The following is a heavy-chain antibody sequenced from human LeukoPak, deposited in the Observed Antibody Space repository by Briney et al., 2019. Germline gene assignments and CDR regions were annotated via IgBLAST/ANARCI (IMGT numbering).Heavy chain of an antibody. CDR1: GLTLSNYW. D-gene: IGHD6-19*01. CDR3: ARDLGSSGWYGRLGAFDI. CDR2: INTDGSST. Sequence: GGSLRLSCAASGLTLSNYWIHWVRQAPGKGLVWVSRINTDGSSTNYADSVRGRFTVSRDNAKNSLYLQMNSLRAEDTAVYYCARDLGSSGWYGRLGAFDIWGQGTMVTVSS. J-gene: IGHJ3*02. V-gene: IGHV3-74*01.